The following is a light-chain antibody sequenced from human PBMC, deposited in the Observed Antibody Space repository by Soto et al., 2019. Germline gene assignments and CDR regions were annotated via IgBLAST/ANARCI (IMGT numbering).Light chain of an antibody. J-gene: IGLJ1*01. Sequence: QSVLAQPASVSGSPGQSITISCTGTSSDVGSYNFVSWYQQHPGKAPKVMIYEVSKRPSGVPNRFSGSKSGNTASLTISGLQAEDEADYYCCSYAGSSTYVFGTGTKVPVL. V-gene: IGLV2-23*02. CDR2: EVS. CDR1: SSDVGSYNF. CDR3: CSYAGSSTYV.